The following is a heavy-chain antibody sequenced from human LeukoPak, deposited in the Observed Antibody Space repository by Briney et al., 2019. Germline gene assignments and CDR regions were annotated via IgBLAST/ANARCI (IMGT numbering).Heavy chain of an antibody. Sequence: PGGSLRLSCEASGFIFSSHEMNWVRQSPGKGLEWISYISGDGTTIYYEDSVKGRFTISRDNAKKSLSLQMNSLRVEDTAVYYCVRRESSGFYYFFDHWGQGVPVTVSS. CDR3: VRRESSGFYYFFDH. CDR1: GFIFSSHE. D-gene: IGHD3-22*01. J-gene: IGHJ4*02. V-gene: IGHV3-48*03. CDR2: ISGDGTTI.